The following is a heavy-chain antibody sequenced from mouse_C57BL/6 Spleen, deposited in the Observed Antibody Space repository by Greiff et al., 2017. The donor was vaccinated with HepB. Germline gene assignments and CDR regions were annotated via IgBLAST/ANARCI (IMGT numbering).Heavy chain of an antibody. D-gene: IGHD2-5*01. CDR3: ARGGYYSNYPLGY. CDR2: ISYDGSN. Sequence: VQLKESGPGLVKPSQSLSLTCSVTGYSITSGYYWNWIRQFPGNKLEWMGYISYDGSNNYNPSLKNRISITRDTSKNQFFLKLNSVTTEDTATYYCARGGYYSNYPLGYWGQGTTLTVSS. V-gene: IGHV3-6*01. CDR1: GYSITSGYY. J-gene: IGHJ2*01.